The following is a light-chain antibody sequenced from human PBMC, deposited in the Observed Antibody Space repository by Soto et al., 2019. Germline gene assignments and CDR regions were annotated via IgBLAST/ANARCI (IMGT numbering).Light chain of an antibody. CDR2: DVS. J-gene: IGLJ1*01. V-gene: IGLV2-11*01. CDR3: CSYAGSYTYV. Sequence: LTQPRSVSGSPGHSVTISCTGTSSDVGGYNYVSWYQQHPGKAPKLMIYDVSQRPSGVPDRFSGSKSGNTASLTISGLQSEDEADYYCCSYAGSYTYVFGTGTKVTVL. CDR1: SSDVGGYNY.